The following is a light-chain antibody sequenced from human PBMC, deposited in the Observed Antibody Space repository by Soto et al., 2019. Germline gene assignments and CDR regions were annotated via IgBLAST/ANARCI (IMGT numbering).Light chain of an antibody. V-gene: IGKV1-5*03. J-gene: IGKJ5*01. CDR2: KAS. Sequence: DIQMTQSPSTLSASVGARVPITCRASQSISSWLAWYQQKPGKAPKLLIYKASSLESGVPSRFSGSGSGTDFTLTISSVEAEDFGVYYCQQRNDWPRNSFGQGTRLEIK. CDR3: QQRNDWPRNS. CDR1: QSISSW.